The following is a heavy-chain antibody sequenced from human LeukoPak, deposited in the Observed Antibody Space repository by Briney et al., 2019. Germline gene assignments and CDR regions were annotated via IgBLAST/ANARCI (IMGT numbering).Heavy chain of an antibody. CDR1: GFTFGGYG. CDR3: ARAIASYGDSAY. V-gene: IGHV3-33*01. CDR2: IAYDGSRA. J-gene: IGHJ4*02. D-gene: IGHD5-18*01. Sequence: PGGSLRLSCAGSGFTFGGYGMHWFRQTPGKGLEWVAVIAYDGSRALYADSVKGRFTISRDNAKNSLYLQINSLRADDTAVYYCARAIASYGDSAYWGQGTLVTVSS.